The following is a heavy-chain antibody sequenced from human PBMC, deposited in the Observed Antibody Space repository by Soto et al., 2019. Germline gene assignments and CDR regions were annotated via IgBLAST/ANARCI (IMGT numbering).Heavy chain of an antibody. CDR2: IDPSDSYT. V-gene: IGHV5-10-1*01. D-gene: IGHD6-19*01. CDR1: GYSFTSYW. J-gene: IGHJ6*02. CDR3: ARQEGLAVAGVNYYGMDV. Sequence: PGESLKISCKGSGYSFTSYWISWVRQMPGKGLEWMGRIDPSDSYTNHSPSFQGHVTISADKSISTAYLQWSSLKASDTAMYYCARQEGLAVAGVNYYGMDVWGQGTTVTVSS.